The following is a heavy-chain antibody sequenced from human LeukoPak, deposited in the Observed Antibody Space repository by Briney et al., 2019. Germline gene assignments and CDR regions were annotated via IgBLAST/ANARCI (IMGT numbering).Heavy chain of an antibody. J-gene: IGHJ4*02. CDR3: ARGRSGSLDY. Sequence: SETLSLTRTVSGGSISSSSYYWGWIRQPPGKGLEWIGSIYYSGSTYYNPSLKSRVTISVDTSKNQFSLKLSSVTAADTAVYYCARGRSGSLDYWGQGTLVTVSS. CDR2: IYYSGST. CDR1: GGSISSSSYY. D-gene: IGHD1-26*01. V-gene: IGHV4-39*01.